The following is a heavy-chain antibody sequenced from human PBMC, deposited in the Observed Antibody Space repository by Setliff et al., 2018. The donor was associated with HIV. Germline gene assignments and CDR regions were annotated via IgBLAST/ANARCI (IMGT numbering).Heavy chain of an antibody. D-gene: IGHD6-19*01. CDR3: AKDHESSGWFRGYIDY. CDR1: GFTFSSHG. Sequence: GGSLRLSCATSGFTFSSHGIHWVRQAPGKGLEWVAFIRYDGNNKYYGDSVKGRFTISRDKSKNTLYLQMNSLRAEDTAVYYCAKDHESSGWFRGYIDYWGPGTLVTVSS. CDR2: IRYDGNNK. V-gene: IGHV3-30*02. J-gene: IGHJ4*02.